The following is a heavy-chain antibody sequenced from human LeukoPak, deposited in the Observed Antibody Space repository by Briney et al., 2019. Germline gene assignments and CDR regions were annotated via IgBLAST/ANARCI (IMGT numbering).Heavy chain of an antibody. Sequence: GXXRLSCAASGFTFSDYYMSWIRQAPGKGLEWVSYISSSGSTIYYADSVKGRSTISRDNAKNSLYLQMNSLRAEDTAVYYCARDLGYDSSGVFGYWGQGTLVTVSS. CDR3: ARDLGYDSSGVFGY. D-gene: IGHD3-22*01. CDR1: GFTFSDYY. CDR2: ISSSGSTI. V-gene: IGHV3-11*01. J-gene: IGHJ4*02.